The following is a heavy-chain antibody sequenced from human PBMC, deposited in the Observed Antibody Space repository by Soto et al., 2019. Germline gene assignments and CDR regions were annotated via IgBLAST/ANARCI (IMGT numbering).Heavy chain of an antibody. V-gene: IGHV4-61*01. J-gene: IGHJ6*02. CDR2: IYYSGIT. CDR1: GGSISSSSYY. Sequence: PSETLSLTCTVSGGSISSSSYYWSWIQQPPGKGLEWIGYIYYSGITNYNPSLKSRVTISVDTSKNQFSLKLSSVTAADTAVYYCARYKSNYYYGMDVWGQGTTVTVSS. CDR3: ARYKSNYYYGMDV. D-gene: IGHD1-20*01.